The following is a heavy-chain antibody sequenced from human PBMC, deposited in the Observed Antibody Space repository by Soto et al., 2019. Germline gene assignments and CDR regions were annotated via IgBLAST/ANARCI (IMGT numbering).Heavy chain of an antibody. D-gene: IGHD2-15*01. CDR3: ARWVDCSGGSCYPNWFDP. J-gene: IGHJ5*02. CDR1: GYTFTSYG. CDR2: ISAYNGNT. Sequence: ASVKVSCKASGYTFTSYGISWVRQAPGQGLEWMGWISAYNGNTNYAQKLQGRVTMTTDTSTSTAYMELRSLRSDDTAVYYCARWVDCSGGSCYPNWFDPWGQGTLVTVSS. V-gene: IGHV1-18*04.